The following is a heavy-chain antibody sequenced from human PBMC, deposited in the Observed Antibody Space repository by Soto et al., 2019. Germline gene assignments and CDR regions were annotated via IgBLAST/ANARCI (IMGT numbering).Heavy chain of an antibody. CDR3: ARDLGLDDYIWGSSLGLY. V-gene: IGHV1-18*01. CDR2: ISAYNGNT. J-gene: IGHJ4*02. Sequence: QVQLVQSGAEVKKPGASVKVSCKASGYTFTSYGISWVRQAPGQGLEWMGWISAYNGNTNYAQKLQGRGPKTADTSTSTGYMELRSLRSDDTAVYYCARDLGLDDYIWGSSLGLYWGQGTLVTVSS. D-gene: IGHD3-16*01. CDR1: GYTFTSYG.